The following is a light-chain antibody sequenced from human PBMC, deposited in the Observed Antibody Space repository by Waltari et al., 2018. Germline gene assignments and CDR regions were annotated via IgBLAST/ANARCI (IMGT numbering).Light chain of an antibody. Sequence: QAGLIPPPSVSRALGQTATLTCAGHRNNVGNQGEAWLQQHQGHPPKLLSYRSDNRPSGISERFSASRSGNTASLTITGLQADDEADYYCSAWDKDLVAVVFGGGTKLTVL. J-gene: IGLJ3*02. CDR3: SAWDKDLVAVV. CDR1: RNNVGNQG. V-gene: IGLV10-54*04. CDR2: RSD.